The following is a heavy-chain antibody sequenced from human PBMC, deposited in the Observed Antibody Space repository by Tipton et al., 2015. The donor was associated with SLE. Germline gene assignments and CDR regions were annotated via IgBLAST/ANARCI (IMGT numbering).Heavy chain of an antibody. J-gene: IGHJ3*01. CDR1: GFTFGNYE. CDR2: IDSGSSTI. D-gene: IGHD3-3*01. Sequence: SLRLSCAASGFTFGNYEMNWVRQAPGKGLEWVSYIDSGSSTIHYADSVKGRFTISRDNANNSLFLQLNSLRVEDTAIYYCARANNYEYNGAFDVWGQGTMVTVSS. V-gene: IGHV3-48*03. CDR3: ARANNYEYNGAFDV.